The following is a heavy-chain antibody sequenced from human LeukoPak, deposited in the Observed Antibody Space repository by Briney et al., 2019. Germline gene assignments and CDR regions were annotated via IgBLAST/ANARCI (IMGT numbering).Heavy chain of an antibody. CDR2: IRYDGSNK. CDR1: GFTFSSYG. J-gene: IGHJ4*02. CDR3: AKDLVRGVIDFDY. V-gene: IGHV3-30*02. Sequence: GGSLRLSCAASGFTFSSYGMHWVRQAPGKGLEWVAFIRYDGSNKYYADSVKGRFTISRDNSKNTLYLQMNSLRAEDTAVYHCAKDLVRGVIDFDYWGQGTLVTVSS. D-gene: IGHD3-10*01.